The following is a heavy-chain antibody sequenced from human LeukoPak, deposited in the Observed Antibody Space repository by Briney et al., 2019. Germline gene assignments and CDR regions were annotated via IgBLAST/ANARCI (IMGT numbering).Heavy chain of an antibody. J-gene: IGHJ4*02. CDR3: AKKGSPRAGSSEYYYFDY. Sequence: GGSLRLSCAASGFTFRSYAMSWVRQAPGKGLEWVAIMSGTSGYTFYSDTVKGRFTISRDNSKNTLYLQMNSLRAEDTAVYYCAKKGSPRAGSSEYYYFDYWGQGTRVTVSS. D-gene: IGHD3-10*01. CDR2: MSGTSGYT. V-gene: IGHV3-23*01. CDR1: GFTFRSYA.